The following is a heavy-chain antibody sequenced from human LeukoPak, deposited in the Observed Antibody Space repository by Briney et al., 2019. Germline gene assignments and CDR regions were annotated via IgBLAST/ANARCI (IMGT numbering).Heavy chain of an antibody. V-gene: IGHV4-61*02. CDR3: ARDPRGGAFDI. CDR1: GGSISSGSYY. J-gene: IGHJ3*02. Sequence: SQTLSLTCTVSGGSISSGSYYWSWIRQPAGKGLEWIGRIYTSGSTNYNPSLKSRVTISVDTSKNQFSLKLRSVTAADTAVYYCARDPRGGAFDIWGQGTMVTVSS. CDR2: IYTSGST.